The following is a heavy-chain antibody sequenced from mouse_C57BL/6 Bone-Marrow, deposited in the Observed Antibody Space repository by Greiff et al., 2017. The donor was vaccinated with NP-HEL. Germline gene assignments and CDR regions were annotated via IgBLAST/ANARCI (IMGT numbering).Heavy chain of an antibody. CDR2: IWSGGST. V-gene: IGHV2-2*01. D-gene: IGHD1-1*01. Sequence: QVQLQQSGPGLVQPSQSLSITCTVSGFSFTSYGVHWVRQSPGKGLEWLGVIWSGGSTDYNAAFISRLSISKDNSKSQVFFKMNSLQADDTAIYYCARPPSFITTVVAKGDYYAMDYWGQGTSVTVSS. J-gene: IGHJ4*01. CDR3: ARPPSFITTVVAKGDYYAMDY. CDR1: GFSFTSYG.